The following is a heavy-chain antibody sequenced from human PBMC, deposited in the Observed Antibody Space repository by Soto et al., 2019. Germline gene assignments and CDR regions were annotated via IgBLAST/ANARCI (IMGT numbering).Heavy chain of an antibody. CDR3: ARGSSSWYNWFDP. CDR1: GGSISSYY. V-gene: IGHV4-59*01. Sequence: SESLSLTCTVSGGSISSYYWSWIRQSPGKGLEWIGYIYYSGSTNYNPSLKSRVTISVDTSKNQFSLKLSSVTAADTAVYYCARGSSSWYNWFDPWGQGTLVTVSS. J-gene: IGHJ5*02. CDR2: IYYSGST. D-gene: IGHD6-13*01.